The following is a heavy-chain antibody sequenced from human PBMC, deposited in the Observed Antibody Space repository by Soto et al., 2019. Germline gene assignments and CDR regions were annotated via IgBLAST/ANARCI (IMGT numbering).Heavy chain of an antibody. Sequence: QVQLVQSGAEVKKPGASVRVSCEASGYRFTTHYIHWVRQAAGQGLEWMGRMNVGTGGTTYAHKFQGRVTMTRDTSIRTAYLEVSSVKSDDTAMYYCARDGNFALRGYSFGFDFWGQGALVTVSS. D-gene: IGHD5-18*01. J-gene: IGHJ4*02. CDR2: MNVGTGGT. V-gene: IGHV1-2*06. CDR1: GYRFTTHY. CDR3: ARDGNFALRGYSFGFDF.